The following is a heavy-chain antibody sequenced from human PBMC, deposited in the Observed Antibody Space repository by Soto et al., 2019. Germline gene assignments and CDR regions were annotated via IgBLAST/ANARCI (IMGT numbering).Heavy chain of an antibody. CDR1: GYTFTNYD. J-gene: IGHJ5*02. V-gene: IGHV1-8*01. Sequence: QVQLVQSGAEVKKPGASVKVSCKASGYTFTNYDIHWVRQATGQGLEWMGWMNPDSGNTGQSKQFQGRVTMTRDTSISTAYMEMSSLRPEDTAVYCCAGGRFRRTWFDPWGQGTLVTVSS. CDR2: MNPDSGNT. D-gene: IGHD3-16*01. CDR3: AGGRFRRTWFDP.